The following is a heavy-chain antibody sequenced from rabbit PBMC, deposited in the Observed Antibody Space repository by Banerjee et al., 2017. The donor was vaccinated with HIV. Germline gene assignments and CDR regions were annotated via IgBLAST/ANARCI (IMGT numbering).Heavy chain of an antibody. CDR2: IDPVFGST. CDR3: TRAAGYGGYGYSTGFTL. J-gene: IGHJ4*01. D-gene: IGHD6-1*01. Sequence: QEQLVESGGGLVQPGGSLKLSCKASGFFSDNYAMCWVRQAPGKGLEWIGYIDPVFGSTYYATWAKGRFTISLDNAQNTVFLQMTSLTAADTATYFCTRAAGYGGYGYSTGFTLWGPGTLVTVS. V-gene: IGHV1S47*01. CDR1: GFFSDNYA.